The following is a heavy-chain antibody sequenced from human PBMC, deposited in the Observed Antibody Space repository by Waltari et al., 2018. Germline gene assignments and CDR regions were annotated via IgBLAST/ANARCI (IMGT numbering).Heavy chain of an antibody. V-gene: IGHV4-38-2*02. CDR1: GYSISSGYY. Sequence: QVQLQESGPGLVKPSETLSLTCAVSGYSISSGYYWGWIRQPPGKGLEWIGSIYHSGRTYYNPSLKSRVTISGDTSKNQFSLKLSSVTAADTAVYYCARDGRGARTFTGPYYMDVWGKGTTVTVSS. J-gene: IGHJ6*03. CDR2: IYHSGRT. D-gene: IGHD1-26*01. CDR3: ARDGRGARTFTGPYYMDV.